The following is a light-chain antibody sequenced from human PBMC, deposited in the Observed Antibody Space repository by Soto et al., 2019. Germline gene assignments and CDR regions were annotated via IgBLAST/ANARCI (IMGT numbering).Light chain of an antibody. CDR3: QQGDSFPVT. J-gene: IGKJ5*01. V-gene: IGKV1D-12*01. CDR1: QGIGRW. Sequence: DVQMTQYPSSVSASVGDRVTITCRASQGIGRWLAWYQQRPGKAPSLLIYASSSLQVGDPARLSGSASGTHFTLTISNLQPEDFATYFCQQGDSFPVTFGQGTRLE. CDR2: ASS.